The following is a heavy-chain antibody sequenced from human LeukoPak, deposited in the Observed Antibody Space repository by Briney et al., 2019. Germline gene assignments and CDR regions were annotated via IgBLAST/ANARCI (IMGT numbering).Heavy chain of an antibody. CDR3: ATYGGNAGTHYFDY. Sequence: SETLSLTCTVSGGSITSNYWSWLRQPPGRGLEWVAYIFHTGNANHNPSLKSRITISVDTSKNQISLRVRAVTAADTAVYYCATYGGNAGTHYFDYWGQGTLVAVSS. D-gene: IGHD4-23*01. CDR1: GGSITSNY. J-gene: IGHJ4*02. V-gene: IGHV4-59*08. CDR2: IFHTGNA.